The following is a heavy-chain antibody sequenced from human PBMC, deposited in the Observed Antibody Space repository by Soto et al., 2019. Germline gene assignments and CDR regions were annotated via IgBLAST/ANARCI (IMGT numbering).Heavy chain of an antibody. CDR2: IYYSGST. J-gene: IGHJ4*02. D-gene: IGHD5-18*01. V-gene: IGHV4-59*08. CDR3: ARRAGHSYGPHFDY. CDR1: GGSISSYY. Sequence: SETLSLTCTVSGGSISSYYWSWIRQPPGKGLEWIGYIYYSGSTNYNPSLKSRVTISVDTSKNQFSLNLSSVTAADTAVYYCARRAGHSYGPHFDYWGQGTLVTVSS.